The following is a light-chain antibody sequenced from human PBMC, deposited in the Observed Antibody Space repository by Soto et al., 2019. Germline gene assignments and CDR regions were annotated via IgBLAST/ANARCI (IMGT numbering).Light chain of an antibody. CDR2: DAS. V-gene: IGKV3-11*01. CDR3: QQRSNWPRT. CDR1: QSVRSY. Sequence: EIVLTQSPATLSLSPGEGATLSCRASQSVRSYLAWYQQKPGQAPRLLIYDASNRATGIPARFSGSGSGTDFTLTISSLEPEDFAVYYCQQRSNWPRTFGQGTK. J-gene: IGKJ1*01.